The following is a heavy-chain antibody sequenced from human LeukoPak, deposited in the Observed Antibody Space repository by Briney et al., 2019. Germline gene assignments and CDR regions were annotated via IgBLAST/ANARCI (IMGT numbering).Heavy chain of an antibody. J-gene: IGHJ4*02. D-gene: IGHD5-18*01. CDR3: ARRAATERGHSYGLDY. V-gene: IGHV3-21*01. CDR2: ISSSSRYI. CDR1: GFTFSSYH. Sequence: GGSLRFSCEVSGFTFSSYHMNWVGQAPGKGLEWVSSISSSSRYIYYADSMTGRFTISRDNAKNSLYLQMHSLRAEDTAIYYCARRAATERGHSYGLDYWGQGTLVTVSS.